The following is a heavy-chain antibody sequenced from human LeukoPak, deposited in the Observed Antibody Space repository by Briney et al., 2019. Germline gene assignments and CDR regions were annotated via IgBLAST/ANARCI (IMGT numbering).Heavy chain of an antibody. V-gene: IGHV3-30-3*01. Sequence: GGSLRLSCAASGFTFSNFAMHWVRQAPGKGLEWVAVISYDGDNEYCADSVKGQFTISRDNSKDRLYLQMNSLRPEDTAMYYCARVRGGRSWYYYGMDVWGRGTTVTVSS. CDR1: GFTFSNFA. J-gene: IGHJ6*02. CDR3: ARVRGGRSWYYYGMDV. CDR2: ISYDGDNE. D-gene: IGHD3-16*01.